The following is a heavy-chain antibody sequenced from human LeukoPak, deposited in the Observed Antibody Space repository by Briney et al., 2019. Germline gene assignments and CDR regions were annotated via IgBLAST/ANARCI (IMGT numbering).Heavy chain of an antibody. Sequence: SETLSLTCTVSGGSISSNSYYWGWIRQPPGKGLEWIGSIYYSGSTYYNPSLKSRVTISVDTSKNQFSLKLSSVTAADTAVYYCARELTSINYDFWSGYYFNWFDPWGQGTLVTVSS. CDR3: ARELTSINYDFWSGYYFNWFDP. V-gene: IGHV4-39*07. CDR2: IYYSGST. D-gene: IGHD3-3*01. CDR1: GGSISSNSYY. J-gene: IGHJ5*02.